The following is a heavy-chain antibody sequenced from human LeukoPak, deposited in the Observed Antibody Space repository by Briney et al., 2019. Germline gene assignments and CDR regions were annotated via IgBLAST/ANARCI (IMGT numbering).Heavy chain of an antibody. CDR3: ARALSNSRLYYFDY. J-gene: IGHJ4*02. CDR1: GYTFTSYF. D-gene: IGHD6-6*01. CDR2: TNPNSGGT. V-gene: IGHV1-2*02. Sequence: ASVKVSCKASGYTFTSYFIHWVRQAPGQGLEWVGWTNPNSGGTNDAQKFQGRVTMTRDTSIRTAYMELSSLRSDDTAVYYCARALSNSRLYYFDYWGQGTLVTASS.